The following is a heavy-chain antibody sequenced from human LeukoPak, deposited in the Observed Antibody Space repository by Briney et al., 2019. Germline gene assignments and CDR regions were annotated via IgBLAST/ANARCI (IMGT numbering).Heavy chain of an antibody. D-gene: IGHD1-14*01. CDR3: ARASITYYYYYYMGV. Sequence: SETLSLTCTVSGGSISSYYWSWIRQSPGKGLEWIGHIHYSGSTNYNPSLKSRVTISVDTSKNQFSLKLSSVTAADTAVYYCARASITYYYYYYMGVWGKGTTVTVSS. V-gene: IGHV4-59*01. CDR2: IHYSGST. J-gene: IGHJ6*03. CDR1: GGSISSYY.